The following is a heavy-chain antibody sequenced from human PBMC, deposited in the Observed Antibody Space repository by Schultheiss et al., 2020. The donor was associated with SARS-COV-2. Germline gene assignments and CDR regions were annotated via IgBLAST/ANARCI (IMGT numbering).Heavy chain of an antibody. J-gene: IGHJ4*02. CDR2: INHSGST. D-gene: IGHD6-13*01. V-gene: IGHV4-34*01. CDR1: GGSISSYY. Sequence: SQTLSLTCTVSGGSISSYYWSWIRQPPGKGLEWIGEINHSGSTNYNPSLKSRVTISVDTSKNQFSLKLSSVTAADTAVYYCASSAGDGIAAAGTVDYWGQGTLVTVSS. CDR3: ASSAGDGIAAAGTVDY.